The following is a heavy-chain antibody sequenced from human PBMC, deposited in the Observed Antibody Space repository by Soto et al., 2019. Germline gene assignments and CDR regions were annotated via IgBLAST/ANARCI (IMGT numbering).Heavy chain of an antibody. D-gene: IGHD5-18*01. CDR3: ASDTAIASSTTTGMDV. CDR2: ISYDGSNK. V-gene: IGHV3-30-3*01. J-gene: IGHJ6*02. CDR1: GFTFSSYA. Sequence: QVQLVESGGGVVQPGRSLRLSCAASGFTFSSYAMHWVRQGTGKGLEWVAVISYDGSNKYYAGSVKGRFTISRDNTKNTMYLQMNSLITEDTAGYYCASDTAIASSTTTGMDVWGQGTTVTVSS.